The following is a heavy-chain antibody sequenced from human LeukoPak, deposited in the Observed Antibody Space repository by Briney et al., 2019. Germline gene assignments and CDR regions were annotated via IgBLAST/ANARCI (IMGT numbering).Heavy chain of an antibody. CDR3: ARAWTMIPDY. D-gene: IGHD3-22*01. CDR2: ISSSSSYI. Sequence: GGSLRLSCAASGFTFSSYSVNWVRQAPGKGLEWVSSISSSSSYIYYADSVKGRFTISRDNAKNSLYLQMNSLRAEDTAVYYCARAWTMIPDYWGQGTLVTVSS. V-gene: IGHV3-21*01. CDR1: GFTFSSYS. J-gene: IGHJ4*02.